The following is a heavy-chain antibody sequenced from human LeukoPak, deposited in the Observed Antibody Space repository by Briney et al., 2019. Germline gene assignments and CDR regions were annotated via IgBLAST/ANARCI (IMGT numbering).Heavy chain of an antibody. D-gene: IGHD3-10*01. CDR3: AAVPVRGVIQIGY. CDR1: GGSISSYY. CDR2: IYYSGST. Sequence: SETLSLACTVSGGSISSYYWSWIRQPPGKGLEWIGYIYYSGSTNYNPSLKSRVTISVDTSKNQFSLKLSSVTAADTAVYYCAAVPVRGVIQIGYWGQGTLVTVSS. V-gene: IGHV4-59*01. J-gene: IGHJ4*02.